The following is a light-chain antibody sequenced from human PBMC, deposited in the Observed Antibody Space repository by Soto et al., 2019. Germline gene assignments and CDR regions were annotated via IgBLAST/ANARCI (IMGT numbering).Light chain of an antibody. CDR3: QQYDNLPIT. J-gene: IGKJ5*01. CDR1: QDISNY. V-gene: IGKV1-33*01. CDR2: DAA. Sequence: VQMTQSPSSLSASVGDRVTITCQASQDISNYLNWYQLKLGKAPKLLIYDAANLETGVPSRFSGSGSGTDFTFTISSLQPEDIATYYCQQYDNLPITFGQGTRLEIK.